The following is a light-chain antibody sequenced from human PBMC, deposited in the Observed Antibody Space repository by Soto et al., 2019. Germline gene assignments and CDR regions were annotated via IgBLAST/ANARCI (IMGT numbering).Light chain of an antibody. V-gene: IGLV1-40*01. J-gene: IGLJ3*02. Sequence: QSVPTQPPSGSRAPGQRVTISCTESSSNIGAGYDVHWYQQLPGTAPKLLIYGNSNRPSGVPDRFSGSKSGTSASLAITGLQAEVEADYYCQSYDSSLSGWVFGGGTKLTLL. CDR1: SSNIGAGYD. CDR3: QSYDSSLSGWV. CDR2: GNS.